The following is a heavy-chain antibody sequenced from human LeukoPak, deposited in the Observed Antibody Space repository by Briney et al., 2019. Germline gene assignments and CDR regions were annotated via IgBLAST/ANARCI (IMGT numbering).Heavy chain of an antibody. Sequence: PGGSLTLSCAASGFALSRYGMHWVRQAPGKGLEGVALISHDGTNKNHADSVKGRFTISRDNSNNTLYLQMSSLRAEDTAVYYCARGPGALDYWGQGTLVTVSS. J-gene: IGHJ4*02. CDR1: GFALSRYG. V-gene: IGHV3-30*03. CDR3: ARGPGALDY. CDR2: ISHDGTNK. D-gene: IGHD2-2*01.